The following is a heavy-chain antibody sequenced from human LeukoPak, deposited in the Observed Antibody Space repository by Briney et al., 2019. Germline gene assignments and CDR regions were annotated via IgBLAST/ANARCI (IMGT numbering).Heavy chain of an antibody. CDR1: GGSINSYY. J-gene: IGHJ4*02. CDR3: ARGAPYYYDSSGYLFDY. D-gene: IGHD3-22*01. CDR2: IYYSGST. V-gene: IGHV4-59*01. Sequence: PPETLSLTCTVSGGSINSYYWSWIRQPPGKGLEWIGYIYYSGSTNYNPSLKSRVTISVDTSKNQFSLELSSVTAADTAVYYCARGAPYYYDSSGYLFDYWGQGTLVTVSS.